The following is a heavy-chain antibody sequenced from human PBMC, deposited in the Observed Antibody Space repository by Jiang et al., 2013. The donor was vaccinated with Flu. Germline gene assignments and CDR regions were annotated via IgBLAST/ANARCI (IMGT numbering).Heavy chain of an antibody. CDR2: IIPILGIA. V-gene: IGHV1-69*04. D-gene: IGHD3-22*01. J-gene: IGHJ6*02. Sequence: SGAEVKKPGSSVKVSCKASGGTFSSYTISWVRQAPGQGLEWMGRIIPILGIANYAQKFQGRVTITADKSTSTAYMELSSLRSEDTAVYYCARGGDADYYDSSGYLWDVWGQGTTVTVSS. CDR3: ARGGDADYYDSSGYLWDV. CDR1: GGTFSSYT.